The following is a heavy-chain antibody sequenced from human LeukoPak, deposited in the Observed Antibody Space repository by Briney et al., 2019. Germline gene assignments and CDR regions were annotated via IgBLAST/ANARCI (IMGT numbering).Heavy chain of an antibody. J-gene: IGHJ6*03. V-gene: IGHV1-69*13. CDR1: GGTFSSYA. CDR2: IIPIFGTA. D-gene: IGHD4-17*01. Sequence: SVKVSCKASGGTFSSYAISWVRQAPGQGLEWMGGIIPIFGTANYAQKFQGRVTITADESTSTAYMELSSLRSEDTAVYYCARAGGYGDYENYYYYMDVWGKGTTVTISS. CDR3: ARAGGYGDYENYYYYMDV.